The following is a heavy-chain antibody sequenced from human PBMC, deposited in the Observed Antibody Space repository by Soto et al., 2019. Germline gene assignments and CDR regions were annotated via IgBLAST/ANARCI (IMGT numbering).Heavy chain of an antibody. CDR2: ISTYNVNT. V-gene: IGHV1-18*01. Sequence: QVQLEQSGAEVKKPGASVKVSCKTSGYSFTSYGISWVRQAPGQGLEWMGWISTYNVNTNYAQKLHGRVTMTTDTSTSTAYMELRSLRPDDTAIYYCARDLRPGYCSGGSCYQHNGIDPWGQGTLVTVSS. J-gene: IGHJ5*02. CDR1: GYSFTSYG. D-gene: IGHD2-15*01. CDR3: ARDLRPGYCSGGSCYQHNGIDP.